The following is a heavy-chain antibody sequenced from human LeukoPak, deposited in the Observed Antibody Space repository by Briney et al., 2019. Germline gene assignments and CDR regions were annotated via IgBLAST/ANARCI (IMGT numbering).Heavy chain of an antibody. CDR3: AKVRYYYDSSAKGFDY. D-gene: IGHD3-22*01. J-gene: IGHJ4*02. CDR2: ISGSGGST. CDR1: GFTFSSYA. V-gene: IGHV3-23*01. Sequence: AGGSLRLSCAASGFTFSSYAMSWVRQAPGKGLEWVSAISGSGGSTYYADSVKGRFTISRDNSKNTLYLQMNSLRAEDTAVYYCAKVRYYYDSSAKGFDYWGQGTLVTVSS.